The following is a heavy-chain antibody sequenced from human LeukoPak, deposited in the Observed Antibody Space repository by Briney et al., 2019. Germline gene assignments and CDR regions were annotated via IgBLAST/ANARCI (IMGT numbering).Heavy chain of an antibody. Sequence: GGSLRLSCAASGFAFSVYAMSWLRQPPGKGLEWVSTINANSGTTSYADSVKGRFTISRDNSKNTLYLQMNSLRVEDTAVYYCAKATVPAMVAHFGYWGQGTLVTVSS. J-gene: IGHJ4*02. CDR1: GFAFSVYA. CDR3: AKATVPAMVAHFGY. CDR2: INANSGTT. D-gene: IGHD5-18*01. V-gene: IGHV3-23*01.